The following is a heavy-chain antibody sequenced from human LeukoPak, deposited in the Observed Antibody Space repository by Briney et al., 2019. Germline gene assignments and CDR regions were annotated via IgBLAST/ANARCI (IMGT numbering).Heavy chain of an antibody. D-gene: IGHD2-15*01. CDR3: AKDRDIVVVVAATTHFDY. J-gene: IGHJ4*02. CDR2: IRYDGSNK. CDR1: GFTFSSYG. Sequence: SGGSLRLSCAAFGFTFSSYGMHWARQAPGKGLEWVAFIRYDGSNKYYADSVKGRFTISRDNSKNTLYLQMNSLRTEDTAVYYCAKDRDIVVVVAATTHFDYWGQGTLVTVSS. V-gene: IGHV3-30*02.